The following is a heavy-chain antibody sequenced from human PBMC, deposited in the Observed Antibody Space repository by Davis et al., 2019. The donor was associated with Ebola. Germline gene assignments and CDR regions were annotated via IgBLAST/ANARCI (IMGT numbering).Heavy chain of an antibody. D-gene: IGHD6-13*01. CDR1: GFTFSSYG. Sequence: GESLKISCAASGFTFSSYGMHWVRQAPGKGLEWVSPISGSGVSTYYADSVKGRFTISRDNSKNTLYLQMNSLRAEDTAVYYCATAKPVGYSSSWPAHFDYWGQGTLVTVSS. CDR3: ATAKPVGYSSSWPAHFDY. CDR2: ISGSGVST. V-gene: IGHV3-23*01. J-gene: IGHJ4*02.